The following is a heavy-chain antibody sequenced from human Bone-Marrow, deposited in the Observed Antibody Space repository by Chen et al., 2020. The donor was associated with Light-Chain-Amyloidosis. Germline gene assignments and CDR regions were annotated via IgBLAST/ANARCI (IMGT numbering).Heavy chain of an antibody. CDR1: GFAFSSYG. V-gene: IGHV3-30*02. D-gene: IGHD3-10*01. J-gene: IGHJ6*03. CDR3: ANTGGAVNPYFYYYYMDV. Sequence: QVNLVESGGGVVQPGGSLRLSCAASGFAFSSYGMHWVRQAPGKGLEWVALIRYDGSNKFYSDSVKGRFTISRDNSKNTLYLQMNSLRAEDTAVYYCANTGGAVNPYFYYYYMDVWGRGTTVTVSS. CDR2: IRYDGSNK.